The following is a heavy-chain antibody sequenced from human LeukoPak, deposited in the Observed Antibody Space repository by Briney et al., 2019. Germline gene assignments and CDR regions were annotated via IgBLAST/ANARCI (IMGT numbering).Heavy chain of an antibody. CDR1: GGTFSSYA. J-gene: IGHJ6*03. V-gene: IGHV1-69*01. D-gene: IGHD3-10*01. Sequence: SVKVSCKASGGTFSSYAISWVRQAPGQGLEWMGGIIPIFGTANYAQKFQGRVTITADESTSTAYMELSSLRSEDTAVYYCARVPYGNYHYYYMDVWGTGTTVTVSS. CDR2: IIPIFGTA. CDR3: ARVPYGNYHYYYMDV.